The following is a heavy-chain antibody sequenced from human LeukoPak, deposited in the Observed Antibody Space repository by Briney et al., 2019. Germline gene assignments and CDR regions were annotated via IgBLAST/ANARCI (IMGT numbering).Heavy chain of an antibody. CDR1: GFTFSSYW. D-gene: IGHD6-19*01. CDR3: ARSYSSGPSNYYYYYYMDV. V-gene: IGHV3-74*01. CDR2: INSDGSST. J-gene: IGHJ6*03. Sequence: GGSLRLSCAASGFTFSSYWMHWVRQAPGKGLVWVSRINSDGSSTSYADSVKGRFTISRDNAKNTLYLQMNSLRAEDTAVYYCARSYSSGPSNYYYYYYMDVWGKGTTVTVSS.